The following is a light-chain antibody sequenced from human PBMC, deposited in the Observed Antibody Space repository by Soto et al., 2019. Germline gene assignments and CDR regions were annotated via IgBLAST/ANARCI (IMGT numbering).Light chain of an antibody. CDR1: SSDVGGYDY. CDR3: CSFAGDPYV. V-gene: IGLV2-11*01. CDR2: DVH. Sequence: QSVLTQPRSVSASPGQSVAISCTGTSSDVGGYDYVSWYQQHPGKAPKLMIYDVHKRPSGVPDRFSGSKSGNTASLAISGLQAEDEADYYCCSFAGDPYVFGIGTKVTVL. J-gene: IGLJ1*01.